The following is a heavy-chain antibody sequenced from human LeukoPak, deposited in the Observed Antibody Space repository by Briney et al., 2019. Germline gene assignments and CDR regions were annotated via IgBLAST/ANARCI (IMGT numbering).Heavy chain of an antibody. Sequence: SETLSLTCAVYGGSFSGYYWSWIRQPPGKGLEWIGEINHSGSTNYNPSLKSRVTISVDTSKNQFSLKLSSVTAADTAVYYCARVGCGLYRGPEYFDYWGQGTLVTVSS. CDR3: ARVGCGLYRGPEYFDY. D-gene: IGHD1-14*01. V-gene: IGHV4-34*01. CDR1: GGSFSGYY. J-gene: IGHJ4*02. CDR2: INHSGST.